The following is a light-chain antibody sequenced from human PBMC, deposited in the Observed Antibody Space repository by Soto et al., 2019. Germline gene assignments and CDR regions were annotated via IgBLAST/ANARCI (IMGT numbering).Light chain of an antibody. J-gene: IGLJ1*01. CDR2: DVS. CDR3: ETWDDSLFSFV. V-gene: IGLV2-14*01. CDR1: SSDVGGYNY. Sequence: QSALTQPASVSGSPGQSITISCTGTSSDVGGYNYVSWYQQHPGKAPKLMIYDVSNRPSGVSNRFSGSKSGNTASLTISGLKGGDEADYYCETWDDSLFSFVFGPGTKVTVL.